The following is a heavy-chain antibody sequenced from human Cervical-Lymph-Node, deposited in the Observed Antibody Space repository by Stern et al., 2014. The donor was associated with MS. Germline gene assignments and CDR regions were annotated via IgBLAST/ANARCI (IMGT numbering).Heavy chain of an antibody. D-gene: IGHD5/OR15-5a*01. CDR2: ISYDGNTK. V-gene: IGHV3-30-3*01. Sequence: VHLVESGGGVVQPGRSLRVSCATAGFTFTSYAMNWVRQAPGQGLEWVAVISYDGNTKYSADSVKGRFTSSRDNSKNTLYLQMSSVRAEDTAVYYCVRERSSRGFDYWGQGSLVTVSS. CDR1: GFTFTSYA. CDR3: VRERSSRGFDY. J-gene: IGHJ4*02.